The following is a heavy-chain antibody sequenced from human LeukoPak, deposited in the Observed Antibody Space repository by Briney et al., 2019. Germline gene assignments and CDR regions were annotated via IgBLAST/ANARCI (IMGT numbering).Heavy chain of an antibody. J-gene: IGHJ4*02. CDR2: INHSGST. CDR3: ARSRIQLWSTPYDY. V-gene: IGHV4-34*01. CDR1: GGSFSGYY. Sequence: PSETLSLTCAVSGGSFSGYYWSWIRQPPGKGLEWIGEINHSGSTNYNPSLKSRVTISVDTSKNQFSLKLSSVTAADTAVYYCARSRIQLWSTPYDYWGQGTLVTVSS. D-gene: IGHD5-18*01.